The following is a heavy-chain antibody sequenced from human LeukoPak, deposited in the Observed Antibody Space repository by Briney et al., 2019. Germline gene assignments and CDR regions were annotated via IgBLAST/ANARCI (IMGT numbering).Heavy chain of an antibody. CDR1: GFTVSSNY. J-gene: IGHJ4*02. V-gene: IGHV3-66*02. CDR2: IYSGGST. Sequence: GGSLRLFCAASGFTVSSNYMSWVRQAPGKGLEWVSVIYSGGSTYYADSVKGRFTISRDNSKNTLYLQMNSLRAEDTAVYHCARDSVGAKYFDYWGQGTLVTVSS. D-gene: IGHD1-26*01. CDR3: ARDSVGAKYFDY.